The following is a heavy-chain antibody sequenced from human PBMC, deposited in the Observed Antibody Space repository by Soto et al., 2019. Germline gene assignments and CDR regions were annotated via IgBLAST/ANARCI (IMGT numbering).Heavy chain of an antibody. CDR3: AKDRLRDGSSRQGFDY. V-gene: IGHV3-23*01. D-gene: IGHD6-6*01. J-gene: IGHJ4*02. CDR1: GFTFSSYA. CDR2: ISGSGGST. Sequence: GGSLRLSCAASGFTFSSYAMAWVRQPPGKGLEWVSFISGSGGSTYNADSVKGRFTISRDNSKNIVFLQMNSLRAEDTAVYYCAKDRLRDGSSRQGFDYWGQGTLVTVSS.